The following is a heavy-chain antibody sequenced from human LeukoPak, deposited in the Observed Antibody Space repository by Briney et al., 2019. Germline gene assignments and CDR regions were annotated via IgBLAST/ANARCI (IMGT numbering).Heavy chain of an antibody. CDR3: VVSPNQDFYDY. Sequence: SETLSLTCSVSGVSMNSHYLNWIRQPPGKGLEWIGFISGSGSTNYNPFLMSRVTMSVETSKRQFSLKLRSVTAADTAVYYCVVSPNQDFYDYWGQGTLVTVSS. V-gene: IGHV4-4*09. CDR2: ISGSGST. J-gene: IGHJ4*02. CDR1: GVSMNSHY.